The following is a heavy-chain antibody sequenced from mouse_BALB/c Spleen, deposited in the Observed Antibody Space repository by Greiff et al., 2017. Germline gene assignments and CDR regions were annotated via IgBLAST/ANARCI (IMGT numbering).Heavy chain of an antibody. CDR3: TRPGAYYGYQPFAY. D-gene: IGHD2-14*01. CDR2: IYPGNSDT. V-gene: IGHV1-5*01. Sequence: EVQLQQSGTVLARPGASVKMSCKASGYSFTSYWMHWVKQRPGQGLEWIGAIYPGNSDTSYNQKFKGKAKLTAVTSASTAYMELSSLTNEDSAVYYCTRPGAYYGYQPFAYWGQGTLVTVSA. CDR1: GYSFTSYW. J-gene: IGHJ3*01.